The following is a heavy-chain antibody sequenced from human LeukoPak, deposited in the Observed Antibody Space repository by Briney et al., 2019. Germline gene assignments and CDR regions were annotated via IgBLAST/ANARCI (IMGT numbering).Heavy chain of an antibody. D-gene: IGHD3-9*01. CDR1: GFTFSDYY. Sequence: GGSLRLSCAASGFTFSDYYMSWIRQAPGKGLEWVSAISGSGGSTYYADSVKGRFTISRDNSKNTLYLQMNSLRAEDTAVYYCAKDYDILTGYFDYWGQGTLVTVSS. V-gene: IGHV3-23*01. CDR3: AKDYDILTGYFDY. CDR2: ISGSGGST. J-gene: IGHJ4*02.